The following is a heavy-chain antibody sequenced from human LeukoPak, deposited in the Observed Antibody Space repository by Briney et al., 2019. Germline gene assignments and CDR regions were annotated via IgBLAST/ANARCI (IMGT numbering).Heavy chain of an antibody. J-gene: IGHJ2*01. CDR2: LSHSGSS. CDR3: ARGFDYYDSSGYLSNWYFDL. Sequence: SETLSLTCTVSGYSISIAFYWGWIRQPPGKGLEWLGSLSHSGSSSYNPSLKNRVTISVDTSKNQFSLKLSSVTAADTAVYYCARGFDYYDSSGYLSNWYFDLWGRGTLVTVSS. CDR1: GYSISIAFY. V-gene: IGHV4-38-2*02. D-gene: IGHD3-22*01.